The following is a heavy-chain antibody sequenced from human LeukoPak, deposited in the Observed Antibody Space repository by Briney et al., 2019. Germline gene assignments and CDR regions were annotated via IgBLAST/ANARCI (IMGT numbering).Heavy chain of an antibody. CDR2: IGTAGDT. CDR1: GFTFSDYE. V-gene: IGHV3-13*01. D-gene: IGHD1-1*01. CDR3: ARVAKERVGGVYYFDY. Sequence: PGGSLGLSCAASGFTFSDYEMHWVRQATGKGLEWVSAIGTAGDTYYTGSVKGRFTISRENAKNSLYLQMNSLRAGDTAVYYCARVAKERVGGVYYFDYWGQGTLVTVSS. J-gene: IGHJ4*02.